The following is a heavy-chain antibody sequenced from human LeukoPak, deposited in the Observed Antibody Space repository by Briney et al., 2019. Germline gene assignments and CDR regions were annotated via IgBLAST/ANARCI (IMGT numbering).Heavy chain of an antibody. CDR3: ARGGYSSSSDADD. J-gene: IGHJ4*02. CDR2: ISSSSSTI. D-gene: IGHD6-6*01. Sequence: GGSLRLSCAASGFTFSSYSMNWVRQAPGKGREWVSYISSSSSTIYYADSVKGRCTISRDNAKNSLYLQMNSLRDEDTAVYYCARGGYSSSSDADDWGEATQVTVSS. V-gene: IGHV3-48*02. CDR1: GFTFSSYS.